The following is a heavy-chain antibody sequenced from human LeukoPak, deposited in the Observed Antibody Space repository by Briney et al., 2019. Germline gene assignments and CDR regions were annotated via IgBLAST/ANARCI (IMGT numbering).Heavy chain of an antibody. CDR3: ARGRYNYYDSSFGY. V-gene: IGHV3-33*01. J-gene: IGHJ4*02. CDR2: IWYDGSNK. D-gene: IGHD3-22*01. Sequence: GRSLRLSCAASGFTFSSYGMHWVRQAPGEGLEWVAVIWYDGSNKYYADSVKGRFTISRDNSKNTLYLQMNSLRAEDTAVYYCARGRYNYYDSSFGYWGQGTLVTVSS. CDR1: GFTFSSYG.